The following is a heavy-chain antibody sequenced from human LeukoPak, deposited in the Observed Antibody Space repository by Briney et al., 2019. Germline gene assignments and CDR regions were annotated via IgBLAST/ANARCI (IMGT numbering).Heavy chain of an antibody. CDR2: IHYSGST. Sequence: SETLSLTCAVYGGSFSGYYWGWIRQPPGKGLEWIGTIHYSGSTYYNPSLKSRVTISVDTSKNQFSLRLSSVTAADTAVYYCARRLGLDRLPFDYWGQGTLVTVSS. D-gene: IGHD3/OR15-3a*01. J-gene: IGHJ4*02. V-gene: IGHV4-34*01. CDR3: ARRLGLDRLPFDY. CDR1: GGSFSGYY.